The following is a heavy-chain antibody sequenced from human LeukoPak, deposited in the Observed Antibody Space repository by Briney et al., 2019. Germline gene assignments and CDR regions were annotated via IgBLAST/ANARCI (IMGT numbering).Heavy chain of an antibody. CDR3: ARRLTTRTETPFDY. CDR1: GGSISSYY. Sequence: PPETLSLTCTVSGGSISSYYWGWIRQPPGKGLEWIGSIYYSGSTYYNPSLKSRVTISVDTSKNQFSLKLSSVTAADTAVYYCARRLTTRTETPFDYWGQGTLVTVSS. J-gene: IGHJ4*02. CDR2: IYYSGST. V-gene: IGHV4-39*07. D-gene: IGHD4-11*01.